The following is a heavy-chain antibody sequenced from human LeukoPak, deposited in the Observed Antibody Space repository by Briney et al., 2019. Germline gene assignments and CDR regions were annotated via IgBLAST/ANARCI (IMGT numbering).Heavy chain of an antibody. Sequence: GGSLRLSCAASGFIFDEYTMHWVRQAPGKGLEWVSLISWDGNKTYYADSVRGRFTVSRDNSKDSLYLQMNSVRTEDSALYYCATGRISGWSNWGQGTLVTVSS. CDR2: ISWDGNKT. D-gene: IGHD6-13*01. CDR3: ATGRISGWSN. CDR1: GFIFDEYT. J-gene: IGHJ4*02. V-gene: IGHV3-43*01.